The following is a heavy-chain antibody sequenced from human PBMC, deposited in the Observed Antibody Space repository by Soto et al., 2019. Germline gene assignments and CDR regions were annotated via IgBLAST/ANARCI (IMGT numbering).Heavy chain of an antibody. CDR1: GYTFTRSG. D-gene: IGHD6-19*01. V-gene: IGHV5-10-1*01. J-gene: IGHJ6*02. CDR2: ISTYNGDT. CDR3: ARLAVATRRGYYGMDV. Sequence: CKASGYTFTRSGISWVRQAPGQGLEWMGWISTYNGDTNYSPSFQGHVTISADKSISTAYLQWSSLKASDTAMYYCARLAVATRRGYYGMDVWGQGTTVTVSS.